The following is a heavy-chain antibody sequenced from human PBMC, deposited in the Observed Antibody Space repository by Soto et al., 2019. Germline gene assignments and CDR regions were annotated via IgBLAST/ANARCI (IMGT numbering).Heavy chain of an antibody. CDR1: GGSISSYY. Sequence: TSETLSLTCTVSGGSISSYYWSWIRQPPGKGLEWIGYIYYSASTNYSPSLKSRVTISVDKSISTAYLQWTSLKASATAMYYCARERVGSENPDFWGQGTVVTVSS. CDR3: ARERVGSENPDF. V-gene: IGHV4-59*12. J-gene: IGHJ4*02. CDR2: IYYSAST.